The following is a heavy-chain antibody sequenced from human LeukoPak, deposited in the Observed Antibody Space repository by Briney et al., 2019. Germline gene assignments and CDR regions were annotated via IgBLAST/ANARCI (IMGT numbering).Heavy chain of an antibody. CDR1: GFTFSSYT. CDR3: ARRKDVVVVPGTMGYYLDV. V-gene: IGHV3-21*01. J-gene: IGHJ6*03. Sequence: GGSLRPSCAASGFTFSSYTMNWVRQAPGMGLEWVSSISDSSYYIYYADSVRGRFTVSRDNAKNSLYLQMNGLRAEDTAVYYCARRKDVVVVPGTMGYYLDVWGKGTTVTVSS. CDR2: ISDSSYYI. D-gene: IGHD2-2*01.